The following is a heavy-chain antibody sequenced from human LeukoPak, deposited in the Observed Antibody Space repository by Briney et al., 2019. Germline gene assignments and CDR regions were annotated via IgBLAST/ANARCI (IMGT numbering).Heavy chain of an antibody. D-gene: IGHD3-10*01. CDR1: GYTFTGYY. Sequence: ASVKVSCKASGYTFTGYYMHWVRQAPGQGLEWMGWINPNSGGTNYAQKFQGRVTMTRDTPISTAYMELSRLRSDDTAVYYCARAVRTVYYFDYWGQGTLVTVSS. CDR2: INPNSGGT. V-gene: IGHV1-2*02. J-gene: IGHJ4*02. CDR3: ARAVRTVYYFDY.